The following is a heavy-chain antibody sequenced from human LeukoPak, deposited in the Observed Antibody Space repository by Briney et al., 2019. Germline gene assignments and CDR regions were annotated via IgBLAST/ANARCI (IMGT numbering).Heavy chain of an antibody. J-gene: IGHJ6*03. D-gene: IGHD6-19*01. CDR1: GFTFDDYA. CDR2: ISWNSGSI. Sequence: GGSLRLSCAASGFTFDDYAMHWVRQAPGKGLEWVSGISWNSGSIGYADSVKGRFTISRDNSKNTLYLQMNSLRAEDTAVYYCAKDPNSSGWYGFDYYYYYYMDVWGKGTTVTISS. CDR3: AKDPNSSGWYGFDYYYYYYMDV. V-gene: IGHV3-9*01.